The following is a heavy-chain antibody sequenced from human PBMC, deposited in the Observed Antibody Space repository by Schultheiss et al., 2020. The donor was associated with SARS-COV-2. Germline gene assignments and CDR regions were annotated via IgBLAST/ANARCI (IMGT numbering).Heavy chain of an antibody. CDR3: ARGGYNWNDIAAWFDP. Sequence: GSLRLSCAASGFTFSSYAMHWVRQAPGKGLEWIGEINHSGSTNYNPSLKSRVTISVDTSKNQFSLKLSSVTAADTAVYYCARGGYNWNDIAAWFDPWGQGTLVTVSS. J-gene: IGHJ5*02. CDR2: INHSGST. CDR1: GFTFSSYA. V-gene: IGHV4-34*01. D-gene: IGHD1-20*01.